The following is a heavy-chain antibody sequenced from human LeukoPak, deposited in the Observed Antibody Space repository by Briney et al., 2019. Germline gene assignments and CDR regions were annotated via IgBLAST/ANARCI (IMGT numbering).Heavy chain of an antibody. CDR3: ARGYYDSSGYLPDY. D-gene: IGHD3-22*01. V-gene: IGHV1-8*01. J-gene: IGHJ4*02. Sequence: GASVKVSCKASGYTFTSYDINWVQQATGQGLEWMGWMNPNSGNTGYAQKFQGRVTMTRNTSISTAYMELSSLRSEDTAVYYCARGYYDSSGYLPDYWGQGTLVTVSS. CDR2: MNPNSGNT. CDR1: GYTFTSYD.